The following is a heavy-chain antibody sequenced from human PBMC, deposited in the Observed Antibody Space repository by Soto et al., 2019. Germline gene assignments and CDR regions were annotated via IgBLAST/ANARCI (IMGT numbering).Heavy chain of an antibody. J-gene: IGHJ3*02. CDR2: ISENGGSRGGT. CDR1: GFTFSSSA. V-gene: IGHV3-23*01. Sequence: EVQLLESGGGLVQPGGSLRLSCTASGFTFSSSAMSWVRQAPGQGLEWVASISENGGSRGGTYYADSVKGRFTISRDNSQNTLYLQLNNLRAEDTALYYCAKPYFDFWSGYYAAPKEDAFDIWGQGTMVTVSS. D-gene: IGHD3-3*01. CDR3: AKPYFDFWSGYYAAPKEDAFDI.